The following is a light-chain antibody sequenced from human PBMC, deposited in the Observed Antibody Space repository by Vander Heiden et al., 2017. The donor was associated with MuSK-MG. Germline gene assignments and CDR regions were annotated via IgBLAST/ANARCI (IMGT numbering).Light chain of an antibody. Sequence: SYELTQPPSVSVSPGQTASITCSGNKLGEKYACWYQQKSGQSPELVIYQDNKRPSGIPERFSGSNSGKTANLTISGTQAMDEAYDYCQAWESSTVGCGGGPKM. CDR2: QDN. V-gene: IGLV3-1*01. CDR1: KLGEKY. J-gene: IGLJ2*01. CDR3: QAWESSTVG.